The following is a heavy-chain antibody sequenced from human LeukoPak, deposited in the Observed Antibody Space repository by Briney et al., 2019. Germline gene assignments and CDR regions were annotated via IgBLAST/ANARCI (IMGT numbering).Heavy chain of an antibody. V-gene: IGHV3-30*04. J-gene: IGHJ4*02. CDR2: TSYDGSRK. CDR1: VFTFSNFA. CDR3: AREATMYCYGSGSYSDY. Sequence: GGSLRLSCAASVFTFSNFAMHWVRQAPGKGLDWVAVTSYDGSRKYYADSVKGRFTIARDNSKNTLSLQMNSLRAEDTAVYFCAREATMYCYGSGSYSDYWGQGNLVSVSS. D-gene: IGHD3-10*01.